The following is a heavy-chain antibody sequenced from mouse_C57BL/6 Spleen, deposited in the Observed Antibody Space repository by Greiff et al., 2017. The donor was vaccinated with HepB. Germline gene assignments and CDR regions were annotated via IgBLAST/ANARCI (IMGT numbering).Heavy chain of an antibody. CDR3: AGGQKYYAMDY. CDR2: ISYDGSN. D-gene: IGHD6-1*01. CDR1: GYSITSGYY. Sequence: VQLQQSGPGLVKPSQSLSLTCSVTGYSITSGYYWNWIRQFPGNKLEWMGYISYDGSNNYNPSLKNRIPITRDTSKNQFFLKLNSVTTEDTATYYCAGGQKYYAMDYWGQGTSVTVAS. V-gene: IGHV3-6*01. J-gene: IGHJ4*01.